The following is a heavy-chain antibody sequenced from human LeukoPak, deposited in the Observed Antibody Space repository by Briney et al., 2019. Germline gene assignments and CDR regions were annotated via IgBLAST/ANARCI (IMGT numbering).Heavy chain of an antibody. J-gene: IGHJ4*02. CDR1: NGSISSYY. CDR3: ARGRRPDY. CDR2: IYYSGST. V-gene: IGHV4-59*12. Sequence: SETLSLTCTVSNGSISSYYWNWIRQPPGKGLEWIGYIYYSGSTSYSPSLKSRVTISVDTSKNQFSLKLSSVTAADTAVYYCARGRRPDYWGQGTLVTVSS.